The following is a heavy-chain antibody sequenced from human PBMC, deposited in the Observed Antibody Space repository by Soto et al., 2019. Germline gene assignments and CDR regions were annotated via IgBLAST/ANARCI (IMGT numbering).Heavy chain of an antibody. J-gene: IGHJ6*03. Sequence: GASVKVSCKASGGTFSSHTISWVRQAPGQGLEWMGRIIPILGIANYAQKFQGRVTITADKSTSTAYMELSSLRSEDTAVYYCARSLDPGQSDNFYYYYYMDVWGKGTTVTVSS. CDR3: ARSLDPGQSDNFYYYYYMDV. D-gene: IGHD1-1*01. CDR2: IIPILGIA. V-gene: IGHV1-69*02. CDR1: GGTFSSHT.